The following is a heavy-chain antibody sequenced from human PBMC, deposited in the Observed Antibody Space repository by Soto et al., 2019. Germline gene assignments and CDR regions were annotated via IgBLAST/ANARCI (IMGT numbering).Heavy chain of an antibody. CDR2: IYYSGST. CDR1: GGSISSGGYY. Sequence: QVQLQESGPGLVKPSQTLSLTCTVSGGSISSGGYYWSWIRQHPGKGLEWIGYIYYSGSTYYNPSLKGRVTISVDTSKNQFSLKLSSVTAADTAVYYCARDLRSSSWYDWFDPWGQGTLVTVSS. J-gene: IGHJ5*02. D-gene: IGHD6-13*01. V-gene: IGHV4-31*03. CDR3: ARDLRSSSWYDWFDP.